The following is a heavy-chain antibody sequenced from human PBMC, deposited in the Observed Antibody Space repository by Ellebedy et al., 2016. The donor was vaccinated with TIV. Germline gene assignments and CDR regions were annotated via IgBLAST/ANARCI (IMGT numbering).Heavy chain of an antibody. D-gene: IGHD2-15*01. V-gene: IGHV1-3*01. J-gene: IGHJ3*02. CDR2: INAGNGYT. CDR3: AGAGIGAYDI. CDR1: GYTFTSYA. Sequence: ASVKVSCKASGYTFTSYAMHWVRQAPGQRLEWMGWINAGNGYTKYSLKFQGRVTITRDTSASTAYMELSNLTSEDTAVFYCAGAGIGAYDIWGQGTMITVSS.